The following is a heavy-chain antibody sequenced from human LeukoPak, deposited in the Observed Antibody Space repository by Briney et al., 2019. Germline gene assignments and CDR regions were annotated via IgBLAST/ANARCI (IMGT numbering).Heavy chain of an antibody. J-gene: IGHJ4*02. D-gene: IGHD6-19*01. V-gene: IGHV3-33*01. CDR2: IWYDGSNK. Sequence: PGESLRLSCAAPGFTFSSYGMHWVRQAPGKGLEWVAVIWYDGSNKYYADSVKGRFTISRDNSKNTLYLQMNSLRAEDTAVYYCARDREQCFDYWGQGTLVTVSS. CDR1: GFTFSSYG. CDR3: ARDREQCFDY.